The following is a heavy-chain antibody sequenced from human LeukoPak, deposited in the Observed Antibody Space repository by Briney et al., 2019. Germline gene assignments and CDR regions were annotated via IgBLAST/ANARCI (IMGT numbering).Heavy chain of an antibody. D-gene: IGHD7-27*01. J-gene: IGHJ3*02. CDR3: AGDQDWGSFDI. Sequence: GGSLRLSCAASGFTFSSYGMSWVRQAPGKGLEWASAISGSGGSTYYADSVKGRFAISRDNSKNTMYLQMSSLRAEDTAIYYCAGDQDWGSFDIWGQGTMVTVSS. V-gene: IGHV3-23*01. CDR1: GFTFSSYG. CDR2: ISGSGGST.